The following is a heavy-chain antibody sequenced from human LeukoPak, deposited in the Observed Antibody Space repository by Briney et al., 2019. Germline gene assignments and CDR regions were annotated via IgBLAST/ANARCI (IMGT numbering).Heavy chain of an antibody. CDR2: IIPIFGTA. Sequence: SVKVSCKASGGTFSSYAISWVRQAPGLGLEWMGGIIPIFGTANYAQKFQGRVTITTDESTSTAYMELSSLRSEDTAVYYCARGGYSSSWYYYYYMDVWGKGTTVTVSS. D-gene: IGHD6-13*01. CDR1: GGTFSSYA. CDR3: ARGGYSSSWYYYYYMDV. J-gene: IGHJ6*03. V-gene: IGHV1-69*05.